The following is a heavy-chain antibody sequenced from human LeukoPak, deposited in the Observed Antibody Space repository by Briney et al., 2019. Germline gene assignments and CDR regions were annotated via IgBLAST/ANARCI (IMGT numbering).Heavy chain of an antibody. CDR2: ISSSGSTI. V-gene: IGHV3-48*03. CDR3: ARGYYDSSGYLDY. D-gene: IGHD3-22*01. Sequence: GGSLRLSCAASGFTFSSYEMNWVRQAPGKGLEWVSYISSSGSTIYYADSVKGRFTISRDNARNSLYLQMNSLRAEDTAVYYCARGYYDSSGYLDYWGQGTLVTVSS. CDR1: GFTFSSYE. J-gene: IGHJ4*02.